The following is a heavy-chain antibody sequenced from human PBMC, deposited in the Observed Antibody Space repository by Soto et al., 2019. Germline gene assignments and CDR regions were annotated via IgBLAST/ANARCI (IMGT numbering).Heavy chain of an antibody. V-gene: IGHV4-34*01. CDR2: INHSGST. Sequence: PSETLSLTCAVYGGSFSGYYWSWIRQPPGKGLEWIGEINHSGSTNYNPSLKSRVTISVDTSKNQFSLKLSSVTAADTAVYYCARGVTVTRYGMDVWGQGTTVTVS. D-gene: IGHD4-4*01. CDR3: ARGVTVTRYGMDV. J-gene: IGHJ6*02. CDR1: GGSFSGYY.